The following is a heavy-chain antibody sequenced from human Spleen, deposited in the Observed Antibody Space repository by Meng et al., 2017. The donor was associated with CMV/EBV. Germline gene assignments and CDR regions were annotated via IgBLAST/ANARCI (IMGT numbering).Heavy chain of an antibody. CDR1: GGYSSSSNW. J-gene: IGHJ4*02. CDR3: ARVGQWLPIDY. CDR2: IYHSGST. D-gene: IGHD6-19*01. Sequence: QGRQEGRGRGMVKQSGALSQTCGVSGGYSSSSNWWSWVRQAPGKGLGWIGEIYHSGSTNYNPSLKSRVTISVDKSKNQFSLKLSSVTAADTAVYYCARVGQWLPIDYWGQGTLVTVSS. V-gene: IGHV4-4*02.